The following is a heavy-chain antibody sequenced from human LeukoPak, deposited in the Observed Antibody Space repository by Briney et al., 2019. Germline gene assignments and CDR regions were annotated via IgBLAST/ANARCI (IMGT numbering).Heavy chain of an antibody. J-gene: IGHJ4*02. CDR1: GYTFLGYY. CDR2: INPNSGGT. V-gene: IGHV1-2*04. Sequence: ASVKVSCKASGYTFLGYYMHWVRQAAGQGLAWMGWINPNSGGTNYAQKFQGWVTMTRDTSISTAYMELSKVRSDDTAVYYCAIVKNKITFGDRTLWYWGQGALVTVSS. CDR3: AIVKNKITFGDRTLWY. D-gene: IGHD3-16*01.